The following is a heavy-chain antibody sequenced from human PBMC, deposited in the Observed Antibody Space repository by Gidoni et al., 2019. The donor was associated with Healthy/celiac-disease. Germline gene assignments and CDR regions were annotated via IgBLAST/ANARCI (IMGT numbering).Heavy chain of an antibody. CDR2: TRNKANSYTT. J-gene: IGHJ3*02. CDR1: GFTFSDHY. V-gene: IGHV3-72*01. D-gene: IGHD3-3*01. CDR3: AREYYDFDDAFDI. Sequence: EVQLVESGGGLVQPGGSLRLSCAASGFTFSDHYMDWVRQAPGKGLEWVGRTRNKANSYTTEYAASVKGRFTISRDDSKNSLYLQMNSLKTEDTAVYYCAREYYDFDDAFDIWGQGTMVTVSS.